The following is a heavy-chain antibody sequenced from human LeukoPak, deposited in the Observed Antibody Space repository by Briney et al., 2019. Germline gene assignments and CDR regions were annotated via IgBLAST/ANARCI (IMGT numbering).Heavy chain of an antibody. CDR1: GYSISSGYY. Sequence: SETLSLTCTVSGYSISSGYYWTWIRQSPGKGLEWIGEINHSGSTNYNPSLKSRVIISVDTSKNQFSLKLTSVTDADTAVYFCARAREAATIDSWGQGALVTVSS. V-gene: IGHV4-38-2*02. CDR3: ARAREAATIDS. J-gene: IGHJ5*01. CDR2: INHSGST. D-gene: IGHD6-25*01.